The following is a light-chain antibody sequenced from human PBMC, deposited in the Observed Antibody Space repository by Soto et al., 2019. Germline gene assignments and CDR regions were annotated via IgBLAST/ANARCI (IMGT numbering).Light chain of an antibody. J-gene: IGKJ1*01. V-gene: IGKV2-28*01. CDR1: QSLLNSNGYYS. Sequence: DIVMTQSPLSLPVTPGEPASISCRSSQSLLNSNGYYSLDWYLQKPGQSPQLLIYLGSNRASGVPDRFSGSGSGTDFTLKISRVEVEDVGVYYCMQALQTQRTFGQGTKVEIK. CDR2: LGS. CDR3: MQALQTQRT.